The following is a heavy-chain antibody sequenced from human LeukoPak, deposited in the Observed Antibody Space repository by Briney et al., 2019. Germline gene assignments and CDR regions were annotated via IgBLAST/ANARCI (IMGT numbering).Heavy chain of an antibody. D-gene: IGHD3-9*01. CDR2: IYTSGST. CDR3: ARGSYDILTGYYLAYYFDY. J-gene: IGHJ4*02. CDR1: GGSISSYY. V-gene: IGHV4-4*07. Sequence: PSETLSLTCTVSGGSISSYYWSWIRQPAGKGLEWIGRIYTSGSTNYNPSLKSRVTMSVDTSKNQFSLKLSSVTAADTAVYYCARGSYDILTGYYLAYYFDYWGQGTLVTVSS.